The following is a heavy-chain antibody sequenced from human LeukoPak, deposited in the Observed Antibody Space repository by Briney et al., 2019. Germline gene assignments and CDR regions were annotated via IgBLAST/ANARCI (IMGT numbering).Heavy chain of an antibody. J-gene: IGHJ5*02. CDR3: ARGRGT. CDR2: INPSGNT. D-gene: IGHD3-10*01. CDR1: GESLSDYY. V-gene: IGHV4-34*01. Sequence: SETLSLTYAFYGESLSDYYWNWFRQPPGKGLEWIAEINPSGNTRYNPSLKSRDTISVDTSKNHFSLRLASVTAADTAMYYCARGRGTWGQGTLVTVSS.